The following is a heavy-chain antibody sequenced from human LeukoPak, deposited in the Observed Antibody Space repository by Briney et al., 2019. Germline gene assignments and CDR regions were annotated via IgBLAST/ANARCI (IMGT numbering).Heavy chain of an antibody. V-gene: IGHV1-69*13. D-gene: IGHD3-10*01. CDR1: GYTFTSYD. J-gene: IGHJ5*02. CDR3: ARDHFGELPIIEEFDP. Sequence: ASVKVSCKASGYTFTSYDISWVRQAPGQGLEWMGGIIPIFGTANYAQKFQGRVTITADESTSTAYMELSSLRSEDTAVYYCARDHFGELPIIEEFDPWGQGTLVTVSS. CDR2: IIPIFGTA.